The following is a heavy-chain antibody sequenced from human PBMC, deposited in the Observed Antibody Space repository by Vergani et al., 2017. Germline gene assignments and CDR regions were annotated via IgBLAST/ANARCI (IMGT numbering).Heavy chain of an antibody. Sequence: EVQLEESGGGLVLPGRSLRLSCVASGFTSAGYAMHWVRQAPGKGLEWVSSISSSSSYIYYADSVKGRFTISRDNAKNSLYLQMNSLRAEDTAVYYCAREGCSSTSCYAGWYFDLWGRGTLVTVSS. CDR1: GFTSAGYA. J-gene: IGHJ2*01. V-gene: IGHV3-21*01. CDR3: AREGCSSTSCYAGWYFDL. CDR2: ISSSSSYI. D-gene: IGHD2-2*01.